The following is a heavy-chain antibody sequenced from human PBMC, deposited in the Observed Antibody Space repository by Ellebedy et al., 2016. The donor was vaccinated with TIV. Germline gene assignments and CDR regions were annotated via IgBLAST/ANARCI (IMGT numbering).Heavy chain of an antibody. CDR2: INAGNGNT. J-gene: IGHJ4*02. D-gene: IGHD2-15*01. CDR3: ARERIPVAQLDY. CDR1: GYTFTSYA. Sequence: AASVKVSCKASGYTFTSYAMHWARQAPGQRLEWMGWINAGNGNTKYSQKFQGRVTITRDTSANTAYMELSSLRSEDTAVYYCARERIPVAQLDYWGQGTLVTVSS. V-gene: IGHV1-3*01.